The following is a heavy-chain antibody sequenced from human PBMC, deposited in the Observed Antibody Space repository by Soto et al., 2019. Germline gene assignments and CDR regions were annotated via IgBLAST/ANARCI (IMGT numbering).Heavy chain of an antibody. Sequence: QVQLVQSGAEVKKPGASVKVSCKASGYTFTSYGISCLRQAPGQGLEWMGWISAYNGNTNYAQKLQGRVTMTTDTPTSTAYMELRSLRSDATAVYYCTRDWAAGGPFDYWGQGTLVTVSS. V-gene: IGHV1-18*01. CDR1: GYTFTSYG. J-gene: IGHJ4*02. D-gene: IGHD6-13*01. CDR2: ISAYNGNT. CDR3: TRDWAAGGPFDY.